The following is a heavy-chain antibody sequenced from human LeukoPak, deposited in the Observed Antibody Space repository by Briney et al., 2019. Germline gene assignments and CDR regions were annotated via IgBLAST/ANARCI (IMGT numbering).Heavy chain of an antibody. CDR1: GFTFSSYA. D-gene: IGHD1-26*01. Sequence: GGSLRLSCAASGFTFSSYAMSWVRQAPGKGLEWVGFIRSKAYGGTTEYAASVKGRFTISRDDSKSIAYLQMNSLKTEDTAVYYCTREGRWELLVADAFDIWGQGTMVTVSS. V-gene: IGHV3-49*04. CDR2: IRSKAYGGTT. J-gene: IGHJ3*02. CDR3: TREGRWELLVADAFDI.